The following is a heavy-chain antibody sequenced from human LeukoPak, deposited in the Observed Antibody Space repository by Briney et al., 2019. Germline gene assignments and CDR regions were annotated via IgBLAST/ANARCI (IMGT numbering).Heavy chain of an antibody. CDR2: IWNDGSNK. Sequence: GRSLRLSCAASGFTFSTYGIHWVRQAPGKGLGWVALIWNDGSNKYYADSVKGRFTISRDNSKNTLYLQMNSLRAEATAVYYCAKDLRYYDFWSGLADYWGQGTLVTVSS. J-gene: IGHJ4*02. V-gene: IGHV3-33*06. CDR3: AKDLRYYDFWSGLADY. D-gene: IGHD3-3*01. CDR1: GFTFSTYG.